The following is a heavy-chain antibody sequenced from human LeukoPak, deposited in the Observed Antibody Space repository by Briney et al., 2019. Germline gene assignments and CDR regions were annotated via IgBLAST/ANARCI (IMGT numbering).Heavy chain of an antibody. Sequence: PSETLSLTCTVSGGSISSSSYYWGWIRQPPGKGLEWIGSIYYSGSTYYNPSPKSRVTISVDTSKNQFSLKLSSVTAADTAVYYCARHAAGAATTEYWGQGTLVTVSS. V-gene: IGHV4-39*01. CDR2: IYYSGST. CDR3: ARHAAGAATTEY. D-gene: IGHD1-26*01. J-gene: IGHJ4*02. CDR1: GGSISSSSYY.